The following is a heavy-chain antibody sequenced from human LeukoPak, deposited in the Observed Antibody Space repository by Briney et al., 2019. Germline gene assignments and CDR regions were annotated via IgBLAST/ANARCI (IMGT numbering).Heavy chain of an antibody. Sequence: PSETLSLTCAVYGGSFSGYYWSWIRQPPGKGLEWIGEINHSGSTNYNPSLKSRVTISVDTSKNQFSLTLSSVTAADTAVYYCARGGYSYGYWFWFDPWGQGTLVTVSS. CDR1: GGSFSGYY. D-gene: IGHD5-18*01. CDR3: ARGGYSYGYWFWFDP. J-gene: IGHJ5*02. CDR2: INHSGST. V-gene: IGHV4-34*01.